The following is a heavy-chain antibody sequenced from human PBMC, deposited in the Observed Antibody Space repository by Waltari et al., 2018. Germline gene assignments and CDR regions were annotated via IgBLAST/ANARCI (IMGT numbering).Heavy chain of an antibody. J-gene: IGHJ3*02. CDR1: GFTVSSNY. CDR2: IYSGGST. CDR3: ARDYYDSRHDAFDI. D-gene: IGHD3-22*01. Sequence: EVQLVESGGGLIQPGGSLRLSCAASGFTVSSNYMSWVRQAPGKGLEWVSVIYSGGSTNYPDSGKGRFTISRDNSKNTLYLQMNSLRAEDTAVYYCARDYYDSRHDAFDIWGQGTMVTVSS. V-gene: IGHV3-53*01.